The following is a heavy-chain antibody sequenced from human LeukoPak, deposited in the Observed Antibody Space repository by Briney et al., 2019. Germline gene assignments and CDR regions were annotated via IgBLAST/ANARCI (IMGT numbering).Heavy chain of an antibody. V-gene: IGHV3-30-3*01. CDR2: ISYDGSNK. J-gene: IGHJ4*02. CDR1: GFTFSSYA. Sequence: GGSLRLSCAASGFTFSSYAMHWVRQAPGKGLEWVAVISYDGSNKYYADSVKGRFTISRDNSKNTLYLQMNSLKTEDTAVYYCTTEGYYYDSSGYYSYWGQGTLVTVSS. CDR3: TTEGYYYDSSGYYSY. D-gene: IGHD3-22*01.